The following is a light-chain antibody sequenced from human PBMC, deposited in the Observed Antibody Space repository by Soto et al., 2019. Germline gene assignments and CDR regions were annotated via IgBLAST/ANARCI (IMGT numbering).Light chain of an antibody. V-gene: IGLV2-8*01. Sequence: QSALTQPPSASGSLGQSVTISCSGASSDIGGYNYVAWYQQHPGKAPKLIIYEVNKRPSGVPDRFSGSKSGNTASLTVSGLHAEDEADYSCRSYAGGNNLLFGGGTKLTVL. J-gene: IGLJ2*01. CDR3: RSYAGGNNLL. CDR1: SSDIGGYNY. CDR2: EVN.